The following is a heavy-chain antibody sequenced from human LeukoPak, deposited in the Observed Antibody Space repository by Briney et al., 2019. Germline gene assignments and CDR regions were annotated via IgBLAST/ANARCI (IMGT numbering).Heavy chain of an antibody. CDR1: GFTFSDYS. V-gene: IGHV3-21*01. CDR3: ARVMVRGRPRGTFNY. Sequence: GGSLRLSCAASGFTFSDYSMNWVRQAPGKGLEWGSSISSRSSHIDYADSVKGRLTISRDNAKNSLYLQMNSLRAEDTAVYYCARVMVRGRPRGTFNYWGQGTLVTVSS. D-gene: IGHD3-10*01. J-gene: IGHJ4*02. CDR2: ISSRSSHI.